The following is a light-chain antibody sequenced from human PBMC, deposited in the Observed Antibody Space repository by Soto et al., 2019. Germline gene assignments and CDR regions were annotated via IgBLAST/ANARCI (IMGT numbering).Light chain of an antibody. CDR1: KNDIGVYDF. Sequence: QSALTQPPSASGSPGQSVTISCTGTKNDIGVYDFVSWYQHHPGKAPRLIIYEVVQRPSGVPDRCSGSKSGNTASLTVSGLQAADEAAYFCKSYAGRNTYVFGSGTKLTVL. J-gene: IGLJ1*01. V-gene: IGLV2-8*01. CDR2: EVV. CDR3: KSYAGRNTYV.